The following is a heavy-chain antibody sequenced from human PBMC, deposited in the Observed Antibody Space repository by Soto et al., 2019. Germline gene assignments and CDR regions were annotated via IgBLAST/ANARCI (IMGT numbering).Heavy chain of an antibody. CDR3: ARVHLGELSSPWWFDP. Sequence: SETLSLTCTVSGGSISSYYWSWIRQPPGKGLGWIGYIYYSGSTNYNPSLKSRVTISVDTSKNQFSLKLSSVTAADTAVYYCARVHLGELSSPWWFDPWGQGTLVTVSS. D-gene: IGHD3-16*02. CDR2: IYYSGST. J-gene: IGHJ5*02. CDR1: GGSISSYY. V-gene: IGHV4-59*01.